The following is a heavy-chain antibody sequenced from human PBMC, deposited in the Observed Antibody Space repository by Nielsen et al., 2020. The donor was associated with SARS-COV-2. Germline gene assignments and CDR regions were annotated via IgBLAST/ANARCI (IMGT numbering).Heavy chain of an antibody. CDR1: GFTFTSSA. CDR3: AATLPRWLYYFDY. D-gene: IGHD3-22*01. J-gene: IGHJ4*02. V-gene: IGHV1-58*01. CDR2: IVVGSGNT. Sequence: SVKVSCKASGFTFTSSAVQWVRQARGQRREWIGWIVVGSGNTNYAQKFQERVTITRGMSTSTAYMELSSLRSEDTAVYYCAATLPRWLYYFDYWGQGTLVTVSS.